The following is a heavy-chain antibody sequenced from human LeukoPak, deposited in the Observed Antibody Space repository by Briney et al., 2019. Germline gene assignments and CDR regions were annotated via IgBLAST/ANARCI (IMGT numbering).Heavy chain of an antibody. CDR2: IIPIFGTA. D-gene: IGHD1-26*01. V-gene: IGHV1-69*05. J-gene: IGHJ6*03. CDR3: ARLGGSYHYYYMDV. Sequence: SVKVSCKASGGTFSSYAISWVRQAPGQGLEWMGRIIPIFGTANYAQKFQGRVTITTDESTSTAYMELSSLRSEDTAVYYCARLGGSYHYYYMDVWGKGTTVTVSS. CDR1: GGTFSSYA.